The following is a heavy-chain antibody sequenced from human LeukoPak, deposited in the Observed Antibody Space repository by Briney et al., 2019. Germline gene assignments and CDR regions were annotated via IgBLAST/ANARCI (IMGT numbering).Heavy chain of an antibody. CDR1: GGSFSGYY. J-gene: IGHJ5*02. CDR3: ARAGVINRRTGTFRNWFDP. Sequence: SETLSLTCAVYGGSFSGYYWSWIRQPPGKGLEWIGEINHSGSTNYNPSLKSRVTISVDTSKNQFSLKLSSVTAADTAVYYCARAGVINRRTGTFRNWFDPWGQGTLVTVSS. D-gene: IGHD1-7*01. CDR2: INHSGST. V-gene: IGHV4-34*01.